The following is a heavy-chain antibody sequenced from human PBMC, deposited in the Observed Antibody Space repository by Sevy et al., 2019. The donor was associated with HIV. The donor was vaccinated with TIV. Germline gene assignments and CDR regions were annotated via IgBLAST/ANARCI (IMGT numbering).Heavy chain of an antibody. D-gene: IGHD2-8*02. CDR3: ARSGGARGSFDI. Sequence: SETLSLTCTVSGGSISSSSYYWGWIRQPPGKGLEWIGSIYYSGSTYYNPSLKSRVTISVDTSKNQFSLKLSSVTAADTAVYYCARSGGARGSFDIWGQGTMVTVSS. CDR2: IYYSGST. CDR1: GGSISSSSYY. J-gene: IGHJ3*02. V-gene: IGHV4-39*01.